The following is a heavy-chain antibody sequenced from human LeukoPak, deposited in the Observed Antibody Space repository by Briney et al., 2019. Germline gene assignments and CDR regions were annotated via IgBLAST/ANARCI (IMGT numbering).Heavy chain of an antibody. Sequence: PGGSLRLSCAASGFTFSNAWMSWVRQAPGKGLEWVGRIKSKTDGGTTDYAAPVKGRFTISRDDSKNTLYLQMNSLKTEDTAVYYCTTHKLYGGDVDYWGQGTLVTVSS. D-gene: IGHD4-23*01. V-gene: IGHV3-15*01. CDR1: GFTFSNAW. J-gene: IGHJ4*02. CDR3: TTHKLYGGDVDY. CDR2: IKSKTDGGTT.